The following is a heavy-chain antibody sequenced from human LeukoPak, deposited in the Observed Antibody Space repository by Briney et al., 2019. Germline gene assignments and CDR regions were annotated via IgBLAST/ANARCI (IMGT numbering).Heavy chain of an antibody. CDR3: ARALGSYSDY. CDR1: GFTFSCYA. V-gene: IGHV3-74*01. J-gene: IGHJ4*02. D-gene: IGHD1-26*01. Sequence: PGGSLRLSCAASGFTFSCYAISWVRPAPGQGLVWVLRIKSDGSRINYTDSVKGRITISRDNAKNTLYLQMNSLRADDTAVDYCARALGSYSDYWGQGTLVTVSS. CDR2: IKSDGSRI.